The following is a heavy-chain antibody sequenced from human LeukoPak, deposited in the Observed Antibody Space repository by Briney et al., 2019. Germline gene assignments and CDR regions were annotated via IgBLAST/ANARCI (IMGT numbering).Heavy chain of an antibody. J-gene: IGHJ4*02. CDR2: ISYDGSNR. D-gene: IGHD4-17*01. Sequence: GGSLRLSCAASGFTFSSYGMHWVRQAPGKGLEWVAVISYDGSNRYYADSVKGRFTISRDNSKNTLYLQMNSLRAEDMAVYYCAKEGDYGDYTDYWGQGTLVTVSS. CDR3: AKEGDYGDYTDY. V-gene: IGHV3-30*18. CDR1: GFTFSSYG.